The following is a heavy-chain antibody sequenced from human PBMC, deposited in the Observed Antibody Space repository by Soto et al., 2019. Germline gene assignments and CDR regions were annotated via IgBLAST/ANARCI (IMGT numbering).Heavy chain of an antibody. V-gene: IGHV4-34*01. Sequence: PSETLSLTCAVYGGSFSVYYWSWIRQPPGKGLEWIGEINHSGSTNYNPSLKSRVTISVDTSKNQFSLKLSSVTAADTAVYYCARLQYSSGWYRYYYYYMDVWGKGTTVTVSS. J-gene: IGHJ6*03. CDR1: GGSFSVYY. CDR2: INHSGST. D-gene: IGHD6-19*01. CDR3: ARLQYSSGWYRYYYYYMDV.